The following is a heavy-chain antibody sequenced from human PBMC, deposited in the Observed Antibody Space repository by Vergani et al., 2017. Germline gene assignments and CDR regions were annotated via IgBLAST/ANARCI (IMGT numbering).Heavy chain of an antibody. CDR2: VYYSGTT. V-gene: IGHV4-30-2*01. CDR1: GDAISRDTYS. Sequence: QLQLQESDSRLVNPSQTLSLTCTLSGDAISRDTYSWNWVRQPPGKPLEWIGSVYYSGTTYYNPSLGGRVTTSIDKSKNHFSLTLTSVTAADSALYFCARGQTGYSRDWSTYFFYMDVWGKGTTVTVSS. D-gene: IGHD3/OR15-3a*01. CDR3: ARGQTGYSRDWSTYFFYMDV. J-gene: IGHJ6*03.